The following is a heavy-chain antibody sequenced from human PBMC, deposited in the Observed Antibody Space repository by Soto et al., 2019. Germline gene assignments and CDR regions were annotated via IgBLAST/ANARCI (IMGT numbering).Heavy chain of an antibody. CDR2: IGTSGKTI. CDR3: ARDPAIYSGKFDYGLDV. V-gene: IGHV3-48*03. D-gene: IGHD4-4*01. CDR1: GFTLSSYE. Sequence: XGSLRLSCAVSGFTLSSYEMNWVRRAPGKGLEWVSYIGTSGKTIYYADSVRGRSTISRDNAKNSLYLQMNSLRAEDTAVYFCARDPAIYSGKFDYGLDVWGRGTTVTVSS. J-gene: IGHJ6*02.